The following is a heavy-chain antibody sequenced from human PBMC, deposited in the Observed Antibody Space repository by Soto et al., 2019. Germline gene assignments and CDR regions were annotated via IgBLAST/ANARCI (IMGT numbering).Heavy chain of an antibody. V-gene: IGHV5-51*01. CDR1: GYSFTSYW. J-gene: IGHJ6*02. D-gene: IGHD5-12*01. CDR3: ARHPLIVATDDGYYYYGMDV. CDR2: IYPGDSDT. Sequence: PGESLKISCKGSGYSFTSYWIGWVRQMPGKGLEWMWIIYPGDSDTRYSPSFQGQVTISADKSISTAYLQWSSLKASDTAMYDCARHPLIVATDDGYYYYGMDVWVRVTTVTVSS.